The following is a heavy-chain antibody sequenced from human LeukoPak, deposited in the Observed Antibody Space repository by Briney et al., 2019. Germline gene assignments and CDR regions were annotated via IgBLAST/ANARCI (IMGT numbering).Heavy chain of an antibody. V-gene: IGHV3-30*02. CDR1: GFTFSNYG. Sequence: PGGSLRPSCAASGFTFSNYGVHWVRQAPDKGLEWVAFIRYDGSDKYYADSVKGRVTISRDNSKNTLYLQMNSLRVEDTAVYYCAKVGGSFLSNAFDMWGQGTMVTVSS. D-gene: IGHD1-26*01. CDR3: AKVGGSFLSNAFDM. J-gene: IGHJ3*02. CDR2: IRYDGSDK.